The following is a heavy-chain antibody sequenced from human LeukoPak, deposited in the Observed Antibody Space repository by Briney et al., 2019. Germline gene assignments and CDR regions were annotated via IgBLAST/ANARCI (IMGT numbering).Heavy chain of an antibody. V-gene: IGHV3-7*01. Sequence: GGSLRLSCEASVFTFSTYWMSWVRQAPGKGLEWVANIKQDGSEKYYVDSVKGRFTISRDNAKNSLYLQMNSLRAEDTGMYCCARDSAGNEYWGQGTLVTVSS. D-gene: IGHD6-13*01. CDR2: IKQDGSEK. CDR1: VFTFSTYW. CDR3: ARDSAGNEY. J-gene: IGHJ4*02.